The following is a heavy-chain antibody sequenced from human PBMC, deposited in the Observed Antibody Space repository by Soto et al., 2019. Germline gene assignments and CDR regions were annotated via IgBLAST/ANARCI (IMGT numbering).Heavy chain of an antibody. Sequence: GGSLRLSCTASGFTFGDYAMSWFRQAPGKGLEWVGFIRSKAYGGTTEYAASVKGRFTISRDDSKSIAYLQMNSLKTEDTAVYYCTRGRYCSGGSCYVNHFDYWGLGTLVTVSS. D-gene: IGHD2-15*01. CDR3: TRGRYCSGGSCYVNHFDY. CDR2: IRSKAYGGTT. V-gene: IGHV3-49*03. CDR1: GFTFGDYA. J-gene: IGHJ4*02.